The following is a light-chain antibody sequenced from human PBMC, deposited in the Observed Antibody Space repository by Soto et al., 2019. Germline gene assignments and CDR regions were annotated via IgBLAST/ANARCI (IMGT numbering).Light chain of an antibody. CDR1: SSNIGAGYD. J-gene: IGLJ2*01. Sequence: QSVLTQPPSVSGAPGQRGTISCTGSSSNIGAGYDVQWYQQLPGAAPKLLIFGNSNRPSGVPDRVSGSRSGTSASLAITGLQAEDEADYFCQSYDISLSVSVIFGGGTKLTVL. V-gene: IGLV1-40*01. CDR2: GNS. CDR3: QSYDISLSVSVI.